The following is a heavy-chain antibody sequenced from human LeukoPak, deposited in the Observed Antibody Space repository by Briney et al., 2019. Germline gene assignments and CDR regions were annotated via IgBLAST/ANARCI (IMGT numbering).Heavy chain of an antibody. CDR1: GFTFDDYA. CDR3: AKGVEVGATLAAQPYDY. J-gene: IGHJ4*02. CDR2: ISWNSGSI. Sequence: QTGGSLRLSCAASGFTFDDYAMHWVRQAPGKGLEWVSGISWNSGSIGYADSVKGRFTISRGNAKNSLYLQMNSLRAEDTALYYCAKGVEVGATLAAQPYDYWGQGTLVTVSS. V-gene: IGHV3-9*01. D-gene: IGHD1-26*01.